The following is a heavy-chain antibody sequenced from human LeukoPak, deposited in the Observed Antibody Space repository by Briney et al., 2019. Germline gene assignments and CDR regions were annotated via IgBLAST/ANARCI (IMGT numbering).Heavy chain of an antibody. CDR2: INHSGST. Sequence: SETLSLTCAVYGGSFSGYYWSWIRQPPGKGLEWIGEINHSGSTNSNPSLKSRVPISVDTSKNQLSLNLSSVTAADTAVYYCARPIRMAVYAMYHWFDPWGQGTLVTVSS. D-gene: IGHD2-8*02. CDR3: ARPIRMAVYAMYHWFDP. J-gene: IGHJ5*02. CDR1: GGSFSGYY. V-gene: IGHV4-34*01.